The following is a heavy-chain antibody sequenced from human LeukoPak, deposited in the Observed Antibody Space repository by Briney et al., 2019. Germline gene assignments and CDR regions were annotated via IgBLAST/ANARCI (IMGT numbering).Heavy chain of an antibody. Sequence: GGSLRLSCAASEFAFTSYWMGWVRQAPGKGLEWVANIKQDGSEKNYVDSVKGRFTISRDNAKKSLFLQMNSLRAEDTAVYYCASGLWTYGYWGQGTLVTVSS. CDR2: IKQDGSEK. J-gene: IGHJ4*02. D-gene: IGHD3-10*01. V-gene: IGHV3-7*03. CDR3: ASGLWTYGY. CDR1: EFAFTSYW.